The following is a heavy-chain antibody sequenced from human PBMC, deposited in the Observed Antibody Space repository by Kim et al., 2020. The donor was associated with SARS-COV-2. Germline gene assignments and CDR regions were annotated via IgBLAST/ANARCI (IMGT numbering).Heavy chain of an antibody. Sequence: NKYYADSLKGRFPISRYNSNNPLYLQMNSLRAEDTAGYYCAREARRQLVYWGQGTLVTVSS. CDR3: AREARRQLVY. CDR2: NK. D-gene: IGHD1-26*01. J-gene: IGHJ4*02. V-gene: IGHV3-33*01.